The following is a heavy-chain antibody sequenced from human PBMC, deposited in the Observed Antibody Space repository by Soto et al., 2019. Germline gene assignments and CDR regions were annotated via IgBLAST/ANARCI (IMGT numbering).Heavy chain of an antibody. V-gene: IGHV5-51*01. D-gene: IGHD6-13*01. Sequence: PGESLKISCKGSEFSFTTYWIAWVRQMPGEGLKWMGIIYPDDSRTTYSPSFQGQVTISADKSINTAYLQWSSLKASDTAMYYCARHNRYSSTWFEGWFDPWGQGTLVTVSS. CDR3: ARHNRYSSTWFEGWFDP. CDR1: EFSFTTYW. J-gene: IGHJ5*02. CDR2: IYPDDSRT.